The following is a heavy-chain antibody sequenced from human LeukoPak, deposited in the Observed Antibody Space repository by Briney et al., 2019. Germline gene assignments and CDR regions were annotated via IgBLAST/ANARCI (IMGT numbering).Heavy chain of an antibody. CDR1: GGSFTNYY. V-gene: IGHV4-59*01. Sequence: SETLSLTCTVSGGSFTNYYWSWIRQPPGMGMEWIGYIYYRGSTNYNPSLKSRVTISLDTSRNQFSLKLTSVTPADTAVYYCARHYFDSGAYYSIDACTVWGRGTMVTVSS. CDR2: IYYRGST. D-gene: IGHD3-22*01. J-gene: IGHJ3*01. CDR3: ARHYFDSGAYYSIDACTV.